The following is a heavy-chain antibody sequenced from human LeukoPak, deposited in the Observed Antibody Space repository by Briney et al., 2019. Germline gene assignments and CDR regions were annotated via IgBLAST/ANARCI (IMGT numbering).Heavy chain of an antibody. V-gene: IGHV1-18*01. Sequence: ASVKVSCKASGYTFTSYGISWVRQAPGQGLEWMGWISAYNGNTNYAQKLQGRVTMTTDTSTSTAYMELRSLRSEDTAVYYCATGYCSGGSCYARYYYYMDVWGKGTTVTISS. J-gene: IGHJ6*03. CDR2: ISAYNGNT. CDR3: ATGYCSGGSCYARYYYYMDV. D-gene: IGHD2-15*01. CDR1: GYTFTSYG.